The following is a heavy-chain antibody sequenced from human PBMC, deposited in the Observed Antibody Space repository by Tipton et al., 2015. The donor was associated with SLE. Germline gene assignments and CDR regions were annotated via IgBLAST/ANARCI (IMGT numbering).Heavy chain of an antibody. D-gene: IGHD6-13*01. J-gene: IGHJ6*02. CDR3: ARGRPYSSSWTAGDYYGMDV. V-gene: IGHV4-34*01. Sequence: TLSLTCAVYGGSFSGYYWSWIRQPPGKGLEWIGEINHSGSTNYNPSLKSRVTISMDTSKNQFSLKLSSVTAADTAVYYCARGRPYSSSWTAGDYYGMDVWGQGTTVTVSS. CDR2: INHSGST. CDR1: GGSFSGYY.